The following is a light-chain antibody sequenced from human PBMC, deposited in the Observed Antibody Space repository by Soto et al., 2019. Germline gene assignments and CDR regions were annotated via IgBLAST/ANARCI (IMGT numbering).Light chain of an antibody. CDR1: SSDIGAYDY. V-gene: IGLV2-14*01. Sequence: SARTQPASLSGSPGHSISISCTGTSSDIGAYDYVSWFQQHPGKAPKLMISEVNNRPSGVSNRFSGSKSGNTAYLTISGLQVEDEAEYFCLSFTTTSTHVFGTGTKVTVL. CDR3: LSFTTTSTHV. J-gene: IGLJ1*01. CDR2: EVN.